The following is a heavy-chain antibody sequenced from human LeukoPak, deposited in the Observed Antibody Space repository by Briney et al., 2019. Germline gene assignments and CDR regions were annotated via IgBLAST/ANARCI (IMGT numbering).Heavy chain of an antibody. CDR3: AKGLEYSSSGGFDY. V-gene: IGHV3-9*01. CDR1: GFTFDGYA. J-gene: IGHJ4*02. CDR2: ISWNSGSI. Sequence: GGSLRLSCAASGFTFDGYAMHWVRQAPGKGLEWVSGISWNSGSIGYADSVKGRFTISRDNAKNSLYLQMNSLRAEDTALYYCAKGLEYSSSGGFDYWGQGTLVTVSS. D-gene: IGHD6-6*01.